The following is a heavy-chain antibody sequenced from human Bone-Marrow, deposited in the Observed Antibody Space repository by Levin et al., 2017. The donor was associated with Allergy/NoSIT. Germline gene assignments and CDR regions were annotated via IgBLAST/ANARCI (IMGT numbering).Heavy chain of an antibody. CDR2: ITDSGGST. Sequence: PGGSLRLSCAASGFTFSSYAMSWVRQAPEKGLEWVSAITDSGGSTYSADSVKGRFTISRDNSQNTLYLHMNSLRAEDTAIYYCAKGSAAARPYYFDCWGQGILVTVSS. J-gene: IGHJ4*02. V-gene: IGHV3-23*01. D-gene: IGHD6-6*01. CDR3: AKGSAAARPYYFDC. CDR1: GFTFSSYA.